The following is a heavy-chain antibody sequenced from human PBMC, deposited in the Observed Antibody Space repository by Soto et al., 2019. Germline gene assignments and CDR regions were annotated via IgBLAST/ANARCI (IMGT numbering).Heavy chain of an antibody. Sequence: GGSLSLSCVVSGFSVSDNYVSWVRQAPGKGLEWVSVIYNVGIAFYAESVKGRFTVSRDSAHNMVFLQMDSLRAEDSAVYFCARDRFLQTSATGPSYNYGMDVWGQGTTVTVSS. V-gene: IGHV3-53*01. D-gene: IGHD3-10*01. CDR2: IYNVGIA. CDR3: ARDRFLQTSATGPSYNYGMDV. J-gene: IGHJ6*02. CDR1: GFSVSDNY.